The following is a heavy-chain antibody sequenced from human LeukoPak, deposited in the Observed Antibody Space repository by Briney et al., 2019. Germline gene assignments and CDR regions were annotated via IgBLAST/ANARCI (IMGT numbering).Heavy chain of an antibody. D-gene: IGHD6-19*01. CDR2: ISYDGRNK. CDR1: GFTFSSYA. V-gene: IGHV3-30*04. CDR3: ARVRWRVQSLLDYYYGMDV. J-gene: IGHJ6*02. Sequence: PGGSLRLSCAASGFTFSSYAMHWVRQAPGEGLGWVVVISYDGRNKYYADSVKGRFTISRDNSKNTPYLQMNSLRAEDTAVYYCARVRWRVQSLLDYYYGMDVWGQGTTVTVSS.